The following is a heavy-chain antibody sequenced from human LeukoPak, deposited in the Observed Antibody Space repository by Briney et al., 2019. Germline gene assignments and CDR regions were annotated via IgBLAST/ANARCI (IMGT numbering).Heavy chain of an antibody. CDR2: ISSSGSTI. CDR1: GFTFSSYE. CDR3: ATVTGYYNFDY. V-gene: IGHV3-48*03. D-gene: IGHD3-9*01. Sequence: PGGSLRLSCAASGFTFSSYEMSWVRQAPGKGLEWVSYISSSGSTIYYADSVKGRFTISRDNAKNSLYLQMTSLRAEDTAVYYCATVTGYYNFDYWGQGTLVTVSS. J-gene: IGHJ4*02.